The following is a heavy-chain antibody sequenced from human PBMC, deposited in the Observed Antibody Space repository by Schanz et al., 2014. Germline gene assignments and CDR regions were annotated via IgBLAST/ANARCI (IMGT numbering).Heavy chain of an antibody. J-gene: IGHJ4*02. D-gene: IGHD1-1*01. CDR3: ARAHGNNWYGKGLDY. CDR1: GFTFSDYY. Sequence: VQLVESGGGVVQPGRSLRLSCAASGFTFSDYYMSWIRQAPGKGLEWVSALSGSGGSTYYADSVKGRFTISRDNSKNTLYLQMNSLRADDTAVYFCARAHGNNWYGKGLDYWGQGTQVTVSS. CDR2: LSGSGGST. V-gene: IGHV3-23*04.